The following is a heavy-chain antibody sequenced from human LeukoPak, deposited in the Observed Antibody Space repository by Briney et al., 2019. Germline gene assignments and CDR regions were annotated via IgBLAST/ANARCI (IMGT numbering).Heavy chain of an antibody. V-gene: IGHV4-34*01. CDR3: ASTERCSTTCPLDY. CDR2: INHSGST. CDR1: GGSFRGYY. Sequence: KPAETLSLTCGVYGGSFRGYYWSWIRQPPGKGLEWIGEINHSGSTKYNASLKSRATISLDTSRKTVSLKLSSVTAADTAVYYCASTERCSTTCPLDYWGQGTLVTVSS. J-gene: IGHJ4*02. D-gene: IGHD1-14*01.